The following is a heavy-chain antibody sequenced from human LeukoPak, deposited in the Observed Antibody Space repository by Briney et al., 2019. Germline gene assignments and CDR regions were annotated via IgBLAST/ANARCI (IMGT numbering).Heavy chain of an antibody. CDR3: ARAYAGYASRFDY. D-gene: IGHD1-1*01. V-gene: IGHV4-39*07. Sequence: SETLSLTCSVSGGSISSSSYYWGWIRQPPGKGLEWIWSIYYSGNTYNNPSLKSRVTVSVDTSKNQFSLKLSSVIEADTAVYYCARAYAGYASRFDYWGQGILVTVSS. CDR2: IYYSGNT. CDR1: GGSISSSSYY. J-gene: IGHJ4*02.